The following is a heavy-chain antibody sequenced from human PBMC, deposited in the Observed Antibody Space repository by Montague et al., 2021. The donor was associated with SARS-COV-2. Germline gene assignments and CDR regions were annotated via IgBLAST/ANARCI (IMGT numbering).Heavy chain of an antibody. CDR3: AREFRIELWQTNWYFGF. CDR1: GGSISGHY. CDR2: FDHSGDT. D-gene: IGHD3-16*01. Sequence: SETLSLTCSVSGGSISGHYWSWIRQPPGKGLEWIGNFDHSGDTKYNPSLKRRSTISVDTSKNQFALRLHSVTAADTAVYYCAREFRIELWQTNWYFGFWGRGTLVTGSS. J-gene: IGHJ2*01. V-gene: IGHV4-59*11.